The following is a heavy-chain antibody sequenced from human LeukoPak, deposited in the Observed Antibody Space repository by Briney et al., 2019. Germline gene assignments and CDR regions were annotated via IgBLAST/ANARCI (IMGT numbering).Heavy chain of an antibody. CDR2: VNLQGST. V-gene: IGHV4-4*02. J-gene: IGHJ4*02. D-gene: IGHD2-15*01. CDR1: GGSITITNY. CDR3: AREGGPYLPPAY. Sequence: PSGTLSLTCGVSGGSITITNYRTWVRQPPGKGLEWIGEVNLQGSTNYNPSLMGRVAISVDMSENHISLQLTSVTAADTAVYYCAREGGPYLPPAYSSQGTLVTVSS.